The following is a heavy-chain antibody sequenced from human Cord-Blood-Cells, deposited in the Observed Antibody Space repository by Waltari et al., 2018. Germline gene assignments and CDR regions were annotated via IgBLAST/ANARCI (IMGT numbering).Heavy chain of an antibody. Sequence: EVQLVESGGGLVQPGGSLRLSCAASGFTFSRYAMPWVRQAPGKGLEYVSAISSNGGSTYYANSVKGRFIISRDNSKNTLYLQMGSLRAEDMAVYYCARGDGGFDYWGQGTLVTVSS. J-gene: IGHJ4*02. V-gene: IGHV3-64*01. CDR1: GFTFSRYA. CDR3: ARGDGGFDY. D-gene: IGHD3-16*01. CDR2: ISSNGGST.